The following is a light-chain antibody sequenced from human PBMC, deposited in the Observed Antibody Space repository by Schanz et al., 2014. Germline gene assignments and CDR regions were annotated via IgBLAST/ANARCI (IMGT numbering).Light chain of an antibody. CDR3: CSYAGSSTLL. J-gene: IGLJ2*01. CDR2: EVS. V-gene: IGLV2-23*02. Sequence: QSALTQPASVSASPGQSITISCTGTSSDVGSYNLVSWYQQHPGKAPKLMIYEVSQWPSGVSDRFSGSKSGNTASLTISGLQAEDEADYYCCSYAGSSTLLFGGGTKLTVL. CDR1: SSDVGSYNL.